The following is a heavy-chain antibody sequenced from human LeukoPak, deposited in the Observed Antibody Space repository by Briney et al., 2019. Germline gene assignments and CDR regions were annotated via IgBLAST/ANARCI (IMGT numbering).Heavy chain of an antibody. V-gene: IGHV3-74*01. CDR2: INTDGSTT. D-gene: IGHD6-19*01. J-gene: IGHJ4*02. CDR3: AGGGSGWYSDY. Sequence: GGSLRLSCAASGFTFSSYTMNWVRQAPGKGLVWVSRINTDGSTTNYADSVKGRFTISRDNAKNTLCLQMNSLRAEDTAVYYCAGGGSGWYSDYWGQGTLVTVSS. CDR1: GFTFSSYT.